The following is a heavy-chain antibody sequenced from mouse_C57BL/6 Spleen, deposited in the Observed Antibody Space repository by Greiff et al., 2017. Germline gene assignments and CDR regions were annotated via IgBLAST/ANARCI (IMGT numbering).Heavy chain of an antibody. CDR1: GYTITDYN. J-gene: IGHJ3*01. CDR2: INPNNGGT. CDR3: ARGGDYYGSS. D-gene: IGHD1-1*01. V-gene: IGHV1-22*01. Sequence: EVQLVESGPELVKPGASVKMSCKASGYTITDYNMHWVKQSHGKSLEWIGYINPNNGGTSYNQKFKGKATWTVNKSSSTAYMELRSLTSEDAAVYYCARGGDYYGSSWGQGTLVTVSA.